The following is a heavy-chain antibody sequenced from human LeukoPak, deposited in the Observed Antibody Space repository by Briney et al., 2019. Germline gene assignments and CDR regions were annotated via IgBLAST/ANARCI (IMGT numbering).Heavy chain of an antibody. Sequence: SETLSLTCTVSGGSISSSSYYWGWIRQPPGKGLEWIGSIYYSGSTYYNPSLKSRVTTSVDTSKNQFSLKLSSVTAADTAVYYCARDKRVSGYYKYYFDYWGQGTLVTVSS. CDR2: IYYSGST. V-gene: IGHV4-39*02. CDR3: ARDKRVSGYYKYYFDY. D-gene: IGHD3-22*01. J-gene: IGHJ4*02. CDR1: GGSISSSSYY.